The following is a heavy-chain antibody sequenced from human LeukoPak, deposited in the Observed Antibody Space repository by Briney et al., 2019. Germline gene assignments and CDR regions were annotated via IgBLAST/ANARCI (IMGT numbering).Heavy chain of an antibody. CDR3: ARQTLYYDFWSGYYQFNWFDP. Sequence: SETLSLTCTVSGGSISSSSYYWGWIRQPPGKGLEWIGSIYYSGSTYYNPSLKSRVTISVDTSKNQFSLKLSSVTAADTAVYYCARQTLYYDFWSGYYQFNWFDPWGQGTLATVSS. V-gene: IGHV4-39*01. D-gene: IGHD3-3*01. CDR1: GGSISSSSYY. J-gene: IGHJ5*02. CDR2: IYYSGST.